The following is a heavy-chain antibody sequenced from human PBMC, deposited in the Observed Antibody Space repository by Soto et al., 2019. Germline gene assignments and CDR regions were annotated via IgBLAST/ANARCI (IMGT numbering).Heavy chain of an antibody. V-gene: IGHV1-18*01. CDR3: VKDRDSNSWPSRDV. Sequence: ASVKVSCKTSGYTFTRNCISWVRQAPGQGLEWMGWISPKSGSIKYAQKFQGRVIMTTDTSTSTAYMELRSLRSDDTAVYYCVKDRDSNSWPSRDVWGPGTTVTVSS. D-gene: IGHD3-22*01. CDR1: GYTFTRNC. J-gene: IGHJ6*02. CDR2: ISPKSGSI.